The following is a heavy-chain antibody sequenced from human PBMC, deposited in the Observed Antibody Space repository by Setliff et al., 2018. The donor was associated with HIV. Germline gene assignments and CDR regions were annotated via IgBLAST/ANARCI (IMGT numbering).Heavy chain of an antibody. V-gene: IGHV3-30-3*01. CDR1: GLSFSSLA. CDR3: AKDLEEGQLGAHFDY. CDR2: ISDDGTIK. D-gene: IGHD6-6*01. J-gene: IGHJ4*02. Sequence: GGSLRLSCAASGLSFSSLAMHWVRQAPGKGLEWVAAISDDGTIKNYADSVKGRFTISRDSSTDTVYVQRNSLRVEDTAVYYCAKDLEEGQLGAHFDYWGQGTLVTVSS.